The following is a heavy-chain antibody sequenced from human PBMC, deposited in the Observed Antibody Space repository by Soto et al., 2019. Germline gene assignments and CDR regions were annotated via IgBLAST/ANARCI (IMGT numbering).Heavy chain of an antibody. J-gene: IGHJ6*02. CDR2: IHHCGST. Sequence: SETLSLTCAVSGYSISSGYYWGWIRRPPGKGLEWIGSIHHCGSTYYNPSLRSRVTISVDTSKNQFSLKLSSVTAADTAVYYCARVGGYGMDVWGQGTTVTVSS. D-gene: IGHD3-10*01. V-gene: IGHV4-38-2*01. CDR3: ARVGGYGMDV. CDR1: GYSISSGYY.